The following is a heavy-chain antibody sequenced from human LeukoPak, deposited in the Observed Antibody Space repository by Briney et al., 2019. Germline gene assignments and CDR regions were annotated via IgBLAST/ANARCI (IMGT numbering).Heavy chain of an antibody. CDR2: IYPGDSDT. J-gene: IGHJ4*02. CDR3: ARHDRKDDSNFSVLDY. Sequence: GESLKISCKGSGYSFTSYWIAWVRQMPGQGLEWMGIIYPGDSDTEYSPSFQGQVTISADKSISTAYLQWSSLKASDTAIYYCARHDRKDDSNFSVLDYWGQGSLVTVSS. D-gene: IGHD5-24*01. CDR1: GYSFTSYW. V-gene: IGHV5-51*01.